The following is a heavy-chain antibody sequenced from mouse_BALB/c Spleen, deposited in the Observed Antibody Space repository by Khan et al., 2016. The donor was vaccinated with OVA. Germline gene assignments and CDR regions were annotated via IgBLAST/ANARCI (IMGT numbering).Heavy chain of an antibody. D-gene: IGHD2-1*01. J-gene: IGHJ3*01. CDR2: ISSDGDYT. CDR1: GFTSSTYA. CDR3: ARSPYGNFAY. V-gene: IGHV5-9-3*01. Sequence: EVELVESGGGLVKPGGSLKLSCAASGFTSSTYAMSWVRQTPEKRLEWVATISSDGDYTYFPDNVTGRFTISRDNAKNTLCLQMTSLRSEDTAMYYCARSPYGNFAYWGQGTLVTVSA.